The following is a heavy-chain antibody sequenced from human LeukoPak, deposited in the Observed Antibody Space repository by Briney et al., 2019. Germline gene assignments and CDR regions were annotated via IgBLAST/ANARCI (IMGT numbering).Heavy chain of an antibody. Sequence: SETLSLTCAVYGGSFSGYYWSWIRQPPGKGLEWIGEINHSGSTNYNPSLKSRVTISVDTSENQFSLKLSSVTAADTAVYYCASRGHTAMFHWGQGTLVTVSS. CDR2: INHSGST. D-gene: IGHD5-18*01. V-gene: IGHV4-34*01. J-gene: IGHJ4*02. CDR3: ASRGHTAMFH. CDR1: GGSFSGYY.